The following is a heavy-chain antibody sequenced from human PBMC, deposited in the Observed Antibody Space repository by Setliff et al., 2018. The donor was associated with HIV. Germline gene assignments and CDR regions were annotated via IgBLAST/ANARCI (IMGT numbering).Heavy chain of an antibody. V-gene: IGHV4-38-2*01. J-gene: IGHJ6*02. D-gene: IGHD3-10*01. CDR1: GYFISSGYY. CDR3: ARRNYYGSGSTWDYGMDV. Sequence: SETLSLTCGVSGYFISSGYYWAWIRQSPGKGLEWIGTIYHSGSTYYNPSLKSRVTISVDTSKNQFSLKLSSVTAADTAVYYCARRNYYGSGSTWDYGMDVWGQGTTVTVSS. CDR2: IYHSGST.